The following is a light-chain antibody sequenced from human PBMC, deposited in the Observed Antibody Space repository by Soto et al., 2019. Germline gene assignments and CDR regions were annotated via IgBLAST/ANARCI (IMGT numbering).Light chain of an antibody. CDR3: PKYSSVPV. CDR1: QDIRNF. CDR2: AAS. V-gene: IGKV1-27*01. J-gene: IGKJ3*01. Sequence: DIQMTQSPTSLSASVGDRVTITCRASQDIRNFVAWYQQKPGKAPKLLIYAASTLQSGVPSRFSGSGSGTDFTLTINSLQPADVATYAGPKYSSVPVFGPGTKVEIK.